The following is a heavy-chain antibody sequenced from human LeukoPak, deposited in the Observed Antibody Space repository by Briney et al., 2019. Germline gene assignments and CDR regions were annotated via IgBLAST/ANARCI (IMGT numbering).Heavy chain of an antibody. J-gene: IGHJ4*02. CDR1: GGSISSGGYY. D-gene: IGHD2-15*01. V-gene: IGHV4-31*03. CDR3: ARSPYCTGGSCYLLY. Sequence: SQTLSLTCTVSGGSISSGGYYWSWIRQYPGKGLEWIGYIYYGGSTYYTPSLKSRVTISVDTSENQFSLNLSSVTAADTAVYYCARSPYCTGGSCYLLYWGQGTLVTVSS. CDR2: IYYGGST.